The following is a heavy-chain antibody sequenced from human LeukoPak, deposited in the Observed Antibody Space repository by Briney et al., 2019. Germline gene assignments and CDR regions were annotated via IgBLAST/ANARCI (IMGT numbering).Heavy chain of an antibody. Sequence: SETLSLTCAVYGGSFSGYYWSWIRQPPGKGLEWIGEINHSGSTNYNPSLKSRVTISVDTSKNQFSLKLSSVTAADTAVYYCARGLKYYDFWSGPYYFDYWGRGTLVTVSS. D-gene: IGHD3-3*01. CDR3: ARGLKYYDFWSGPYYFDY. J-gene: IGHJ4*02. V-gene: IGHV4-34*01. CDR1: GGSFSGYY. CDR2: INHSGST.